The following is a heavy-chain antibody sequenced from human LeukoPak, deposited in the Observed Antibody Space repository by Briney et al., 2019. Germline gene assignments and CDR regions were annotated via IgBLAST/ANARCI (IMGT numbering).Heavy chain of an antibody. Sequence: GGCLRLSWAAAGFTLRSYSMRWGRQAGGKGLGWVATVTNSGSNTYYADCVKGGCTNSRDNSKNTLYREMSRLRAEDAAVSSCANTIGAIDHDYWGQGPLVTVSS. D-gene: IGHD3-16*02. CDR1: GFTLRSYS. J-gene: IGHJ4*02. V-gene: IGHV3-23*01. CDR2: VTNSGSNT. CDR3: ANTIGAIDHDY.